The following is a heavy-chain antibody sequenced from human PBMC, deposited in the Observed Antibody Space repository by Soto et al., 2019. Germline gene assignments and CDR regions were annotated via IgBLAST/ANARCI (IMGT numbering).Heavy chain of an antibody. CDR1: GFTFSTYA. J-gene: IGHJ4*02. Sequence: EVQLLESGGRLVQPGGSLRLSCAASGFTFSTYAMSWVRQAPGKGLEWVSAISGSGGSTYYADSVKGRFTISRDNSKNTLDLQMNSLRAGDTAVYYCAKDLGELALDYWGQGTLVTVSS. CDR3: AKDLGELALDY. V-gene: IGHV3-23*01. CDR2: ISGSGGST. D-gene: IGHD3-10*01.